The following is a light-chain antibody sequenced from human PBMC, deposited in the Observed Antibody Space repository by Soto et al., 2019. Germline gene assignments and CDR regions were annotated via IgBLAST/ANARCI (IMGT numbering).Light chain of an antibody. J-gene: IGLJ3*02. CDR2: LEGSGSC. Sequence: QLVLTQSSSASASLGSSVKLTCTLSSGHSSYIIAWHQQQPGKAPRYLMKLEGSGSCNKGSGVPDRFSGSSSGADRYLTISNLQSEDEADYYCETWDSNTRVFGGGTKLTVL. V-gene: IGLV4-60*03. CDR1: SGHSSYI. CDR3: ETWDSNTRV.